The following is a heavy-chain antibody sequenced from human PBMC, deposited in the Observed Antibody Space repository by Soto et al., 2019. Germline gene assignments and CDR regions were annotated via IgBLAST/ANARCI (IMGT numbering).Heavy chain of an antibody. D-gene: IGHD6-13*01. V-gene: IGHV3-11*06. Sequence: VGSLRLSCAASGFTFSDYYMSWVRQAPGKGLEWVSYISGSSSYRNYAESVRGRFTISRDNAKNSLYLLMSSLRAEDTAVYYCARVAHSSSWYELDFWGQGALVTVSS. CDR2: ISGSSSYR. CDR1: GFTFSDYY. J-gene: IGHJ4*02. CDR3: ARVAHSSSWYELDF.